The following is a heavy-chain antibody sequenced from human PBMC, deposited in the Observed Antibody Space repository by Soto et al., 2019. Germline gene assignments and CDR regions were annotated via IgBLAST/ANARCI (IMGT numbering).Heavy chain of an antibody. V-gene: IGHV1-18*01. Sequence: ASVKVSCQASGYTFTSYGISWVRQAPGKGLEWMGWISVYNGNTNYAQKLEGRVTMTTDTATSTAYRELRSLRSDDTAVYYCARTYISNSVYYYYGMDVWGQGTAVTVSS. D-gene: IGHD6-13*01. J-gene: IGHJ6*02. CDR2: ISVYNGNT. CDR3: ARTYISNSVYYYYGMDV. CDR1: GYTFTSYG.